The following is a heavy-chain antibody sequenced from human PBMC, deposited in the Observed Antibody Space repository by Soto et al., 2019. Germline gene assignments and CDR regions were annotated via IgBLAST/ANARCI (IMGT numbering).Heavy chain of an antibody. Sequence: ASVKVSCKASGYTFTSYTLHWVRQAPGQRLEWMGWINAGNGNTKYSQKFQGRVTITRDTSASTAYMELSSLRSEDTAVYFCARHGEYYDFCSGSYDYWGQGTLVTVSS. CDR3: ARHGEYYDFCSGSYDY. D-gene: IGHD3-3*01. J-gene: IGHJ4*02. V-gene: IGHV1-3*01. CDR2: INAGNGNT. CDR1: GYTFTSYT.